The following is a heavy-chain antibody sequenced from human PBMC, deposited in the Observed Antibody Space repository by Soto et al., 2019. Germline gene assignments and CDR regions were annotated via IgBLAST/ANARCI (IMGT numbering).Heavy chain of an antibody. Sequence: QEQLVQSGAEVKKPGAPVKVSCKASGYTFSNYNINWVRQATGQGLEGMGWMNPKTGNTGYAEKCQGRVTMTRNSSINTANMELSGLRSDDTAVYYCAREAASDPSFYYHYMDVWGKGTTVTVSS. CDR1: GYTFSNYN. V-gene: IGHV1-8*01. J-gene: IGHJ6*03. D-gene: IGHD6-25*01. CDR2: MNPKTGNT. CDR3: AREAASDPSFYYHYMDV.